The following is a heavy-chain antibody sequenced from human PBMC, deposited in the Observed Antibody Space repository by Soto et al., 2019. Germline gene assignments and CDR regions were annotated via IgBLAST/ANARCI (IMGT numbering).Heavy chain of an antibody. J-gene: IGHJ3*02. Sequence: QGTLKESGPTLMKPTQTLTLTCSFSGFSLSTSGVGVGWIRQSPGKALEWLALIYWSGDEHYRPSLKSRLSITKDTSKNHVVLIMPDMDPVDTATYYCARGIATLPVFAFDIWGQGTMVTVSS. CDR1: GFSLSTSGVG. CDR2: IYWSGDE. CDR3: ARGIATLPVFAFDI. D-gene: IGHD6-6*01. V-gene: IGHV2-5*01.